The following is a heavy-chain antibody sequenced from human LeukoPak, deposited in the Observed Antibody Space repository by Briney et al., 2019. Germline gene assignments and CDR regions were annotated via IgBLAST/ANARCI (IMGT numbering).Heavy chain of an antibody. Sequence: PGGSLRLSCAASGFTFSTYSMNWVRQAPEKGLEWVSSISSSSNYIYYAGSVKGRFTISRDNAKNSLYLQMNSLRAEDTAVYYCARDPSNFDWLLYSYFDYWGQGTLVTVSS. D-gene: IGHD3-9*01. CDR2: ISSSSNYI. V-gene: IGHV3-21*01. CDR1: GFTFSTYS. J-gene: IGHJ4*02. CDR3: ARDPSNFDWLLYSYFDY.